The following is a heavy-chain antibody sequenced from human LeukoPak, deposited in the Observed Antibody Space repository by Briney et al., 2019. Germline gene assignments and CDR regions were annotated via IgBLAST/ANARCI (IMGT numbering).Heavy chain of an antibody. CDR1: GYTFTSYG. CDR2: ISAYNGNT. Sequence: ASVKVSCKASGYTFTSYGISWVRQAPGQGLEWMGWISAYNGNTNYAQKLQGRVTMTTDTSTSTAYMELRSLRSDDTAVYYCARDGVPRLRLGELSRHYYMDVWGKGTTVTISS. V-gene: IGHV1-18*01. D-gene: IGHD3-16*02. CDR3: ARDGVPRLRLGELSRHYYMDV. J-gene: IGHJ6*03.